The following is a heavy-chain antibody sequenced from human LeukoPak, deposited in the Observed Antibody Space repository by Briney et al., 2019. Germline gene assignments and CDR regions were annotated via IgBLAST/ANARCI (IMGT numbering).Heavy chain of an antibody. V-gene: IGHV1-46*01. D-gene: IGHD2/OR15-2a*01. J-gene: IGHJ4*02. CDR1: VYTFPIYY. Sequence: ASVNLSRKASVYTFPIYYKHWVREPPGQALEGRRRHNPSGASTSYTEKFQGRVTIDRATSKGKVYMALSSLRYADTAVYYCARVADNREFDYWGQGTLVTVSS. CDR2: HNPSGAST. CDR3: ARVADNREFDY.